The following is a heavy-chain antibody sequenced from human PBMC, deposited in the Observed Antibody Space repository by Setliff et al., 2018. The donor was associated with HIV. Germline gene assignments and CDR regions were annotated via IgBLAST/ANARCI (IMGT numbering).Heavy chain of an antibody. Sequence: PGGSLRLSCAASGFTFSNYWMSWVRQAPGKGLEWVANINQDGSEKKYVDSVKGRFILSRDNAKNSLYLQMNSLRAEDTAVYYCARRKYYYDSTAYFHYKYYGLDVWGQGTTVTVSS. D-gene: IGHD3-22*01. V-gene: IGHV3-7*01. J-gene: IGHJ6*02. CDR3: ARRKYYYDSTAYFHYKYYGLDV. CDR1: GFTFSNYW. CDR2: INQDGSEK.